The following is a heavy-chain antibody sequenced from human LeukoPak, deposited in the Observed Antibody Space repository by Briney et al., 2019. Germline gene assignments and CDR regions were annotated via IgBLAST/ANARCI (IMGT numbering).Heavy chain of an antibody. J-gene: IGHJ4*02. CDR2: ISGSGGSA. Sequence: GGSLRLSCAASGSTFSSYAMSWVRQAPGKGLEWVSAISGSGGSAYYADSVKGRFTISRDNSKNTLYLQMNSLRAEDTAVYYCAKIALDHGTYYFDYWGQGTLVTVSS. V-gene: IGHV3-23*01. D-gene: IGHD6-19*01. CDR1: GSTFSSYA. CDR3: AKIALDHGTYYFDY.